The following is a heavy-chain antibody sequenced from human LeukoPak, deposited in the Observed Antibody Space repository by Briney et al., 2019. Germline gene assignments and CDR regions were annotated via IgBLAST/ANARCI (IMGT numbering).Heavy chain of an antibody. CDR2: IYHSATT. V-gene: IGHV4-4*02. CDR3: ASGYSYPSPFDY. Sequence: SETLSLTCAVSGGSISNTNWSSWIRPPPGEGRAWLGEIYHSATTNYNPSFKRRGTMSVEKSENQFSLKLASVTAADTAVYYCASGYSYPSPFDYWGQGALVSVSS. D-gene: IGHD5-18*01. CDR1: GGSISNTNW. J-gene: IGHJ4*02.